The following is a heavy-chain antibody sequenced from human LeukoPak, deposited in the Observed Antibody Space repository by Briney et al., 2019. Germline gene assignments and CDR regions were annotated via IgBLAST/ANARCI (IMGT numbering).Heavy chain of an antibody. CDR2: LSGSGTST. J-gene: IGHJ4*02. Sequence: PGGSLRLSCAVSGFTFSSYAMSWVRQAPGKGLEWVSTLSGSGTSTYYADSVKGRFTISRDNSKNTLYLQMNSLRAEDTAVYYCARGPPTSNSGPYFDYWGQGTLVTVSS. D-gene: IGHD1-26*01. CDR3: ARGPPTSNSGPYFDY. V-gene: IGHV3-23*01. CDR1: GFTFSSYA.